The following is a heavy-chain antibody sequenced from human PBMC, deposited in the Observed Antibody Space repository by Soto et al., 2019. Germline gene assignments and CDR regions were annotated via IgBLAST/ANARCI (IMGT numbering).Heavy chain of an antibody. CDR1: GYSFASYW. Sequence: GESLKISCKGSGYSFASYWIGCVRQMPGKGLEWMGIIYPGDSDTRYSPSFQGQVTISADKSISTAYLQWSSLKASDTAMYYCARTSAGGKYYYGMDVWGQGTTVTVSS. J-gene: IGHJ6*02. CDR3: ARTSAGGKYYYGMDV. CDR2: IYPGDSDT. V-gene: IGHV5-51*01. D-gene: IGHD6-13*01.